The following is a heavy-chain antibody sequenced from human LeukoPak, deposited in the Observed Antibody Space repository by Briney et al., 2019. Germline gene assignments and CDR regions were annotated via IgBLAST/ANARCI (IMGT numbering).Heavy chain of an antibody. J-gene: IGHJ1*01. V-gene: IGHV3-23*01. D-gene: IGHD2-21*01. CDR2: ISGSGGST. CDR3: AKDPSYNFQH. Sequence: GGSLSFSGAASGLTFRGYAMSWVRQAPGKGLEWVSAISGSGGSTYYADSVKGRFTISRDNSKNMLYLQMNSLRAEDTAVYYCAKDPSYNFQHWGQGTLVTVSS. CDR1: GLTFRGYA.